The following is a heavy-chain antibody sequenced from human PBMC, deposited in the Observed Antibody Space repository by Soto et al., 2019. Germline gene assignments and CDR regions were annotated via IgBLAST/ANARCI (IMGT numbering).Heavy chain of an antibody. CDR3: AREGGNSWGRPEYFQH. CDR2: IKQDGSEK. Sequence: TGLSLRLSCAASGFTFSSYWMSWVLQAPGKGLEWVANIKQDGSEKYYVDSVKGLFTISRDNAKNSLYLQMNSLRAEDTDVYYYAREGGNSWGRPEYFQHWGQGTLVTVSS. D-gene: IGHD3-16*01. V-gene: IGHV3-7*01. CDR1: GFTFSSYW. J-gene: IGHJ1*01.